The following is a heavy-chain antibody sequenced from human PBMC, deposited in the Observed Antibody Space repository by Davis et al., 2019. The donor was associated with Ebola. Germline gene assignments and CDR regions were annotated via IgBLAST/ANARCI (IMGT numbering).Heavy chain of an antibody. CDR1: GGSISSHY. V-gene: IGHV4-59*11. D-gene: IGHD4-11*01. Sequence: SETLSLTCTVSGGSISSHYWSWIRQPPGKGLEWIDYIHYSGTTSKNPSLKSRVTMSVDMSKNQFSLRLTSVTAADTAIYYCATQYSNGWFDPWGQGTLVTVSS. CDR3: ATQYSNGWFDP. J-gene: IGHJ5*02. CDR2: IHYSGTT.